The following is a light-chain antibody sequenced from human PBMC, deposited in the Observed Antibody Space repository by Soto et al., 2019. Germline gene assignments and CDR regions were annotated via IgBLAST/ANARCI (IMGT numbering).Light chain of an antibody. CDR2: DAS. CDR1: QSVSSY. J-gene: IGKJ3*01. CDR3: QRRSNWPRIT. V-gene: IGKV3-11*01. Sequence: EIVLTQSPATLSLSPGERATLSCRASQSVSSYLAWYQQKPGQAPRLLIYDASNRATGIPARFSGSGSGTDFTLTISNLEREDFAVYYCQRRSNWPRITVVPGTKVDIK.